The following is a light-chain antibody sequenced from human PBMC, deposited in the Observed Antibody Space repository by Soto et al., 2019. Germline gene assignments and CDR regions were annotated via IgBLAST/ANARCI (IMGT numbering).Light chain of an antibody. Sequence: DIQMTQSPSSLSASVGDRVTITCRASQDIRSDLGWYQQKPGKAPKRLIYAASSLQSGVPSRFSGSGSGTECTLTITSLQPDDFATYYCQQYNSYPWTFGQGTKVDIK. V-gene: IGKV1-17*01. CDR2: AAS. CDR3: QQYNSYPWT. J-gene: IGKJ1*01. CDR1: QDIRSD.